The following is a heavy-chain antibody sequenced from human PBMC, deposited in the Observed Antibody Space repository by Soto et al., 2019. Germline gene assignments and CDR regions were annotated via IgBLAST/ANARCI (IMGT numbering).Heavy chain of an antibody. V-gene: IGHV1-18*04. J-gene: IGHJ4*02. CDR1: GYSFTSYG. CDR2: ISGHNGNT. Sequence: ASVKVSCKASGYSFTSYGISWVRQAPGQGPEWMGWISGHNGNTNHPQSLQGRVTMTTDTSRNTAYMELRSLRSDGTAVYYCARHRFNYYDDTVYYYFDYWGQGTLVTV. D-gene: IGHD3-22*01. CDR3: ARHRFNYYDDTVYYYFDY.